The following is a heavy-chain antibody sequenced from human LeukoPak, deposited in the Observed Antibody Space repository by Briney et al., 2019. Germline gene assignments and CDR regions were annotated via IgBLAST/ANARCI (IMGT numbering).Heavy chain of an antibody. CDR3: ARGPGDYGDPHGYYYYYGMDV. CDR1: GYTFTSYY. V-gene: IGHV1-46*01. D-gene: IGHD4-17*01. CDR2: INPSGGST. J-gene: IGHJ6*02. Sequence: ASVKVSCKASGYTFTSYYMHWVRQAPGQGLEWMGIINPSGGSTSYAQKFQGRVTMTRDTSTSTVYMELSSLRSEDTAVYYCARGPGDYGDPHGYYYYYGMDVWGQGTTVTVS.